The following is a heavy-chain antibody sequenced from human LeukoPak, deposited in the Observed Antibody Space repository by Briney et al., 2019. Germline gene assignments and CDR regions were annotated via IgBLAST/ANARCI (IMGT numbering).Heavy chain of an antibody. D-gene: IGHD3-22*01. CDR3: ARGGTMILWEDAFDI. CDR1: GFTFSSYS. CDR2: ISSSSSYI. J-gene: IGHJ3*02. Sequence: GGSLRLSCAASGFTFSSYSMNWVRQAPGKGLEWVSSISSSSSYIYYADSVKGRFTISRDNVKNALYLQMNSLRVEDTAVYYCARGGTMILWEDAFDIWGQGTMVTVSS. V-gene: IGHV3-21*01.